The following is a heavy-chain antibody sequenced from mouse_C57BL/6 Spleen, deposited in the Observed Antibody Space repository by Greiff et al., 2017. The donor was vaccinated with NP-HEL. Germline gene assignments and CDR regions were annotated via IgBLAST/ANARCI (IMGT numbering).Heavy chain of an antibody. CDR3: AREGYYDYDRGVFAY. V-gene: IGHV1-64*01. CDR1: GYTFTSYW. CDR2: IHPNSGST. Sequence: VQLQQPGAELVKPGASVKLSCKASGYTFTSYWMHWVKQRPGQGLEWIGMIHPNSGSTNYNEKFKSKATLTVDKSSSTAYMQLSSLTSEDSAVYYCAREGYYDYDRGVFAYWGQGTLVTVSA. D-gene: IGHD2-4*01. J-gene: IGHJ3*01.